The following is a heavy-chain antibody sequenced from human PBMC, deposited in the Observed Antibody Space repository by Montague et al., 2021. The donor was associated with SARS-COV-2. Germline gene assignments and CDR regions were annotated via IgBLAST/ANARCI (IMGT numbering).Heavy chain of an antibody. J-gene: IGHJ6*02. CDR3: VRERIQLWSWGRDV. Sequence: SETLSLTCTVSGGSISSYYWSWIRQPPGKGLEWIGYIYYSGSTKYNPSLKSRVTISVDTSKNQFSLNLSSVTAADTAVYYCVRERIQLWSWGRDVWGQGTTVTVSS. V-gene: IGHV4-59*13. CDR1: GGSISSYY. CDR2: IYYSGST. D-gene: IGHD5-18*01.